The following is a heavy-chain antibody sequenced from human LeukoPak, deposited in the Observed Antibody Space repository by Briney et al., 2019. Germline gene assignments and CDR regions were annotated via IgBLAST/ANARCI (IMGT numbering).Heavy chain of an antibody. V-gene: IGHV1-2*02. CDR1: GYTFTDYY. D-gene: IGHD3-16*01. J-gene: IGHJ4*02. CDR2: INPNGGAT. CDR3: ARVVSGGVIWAY. Sequence: ASVKVSCKASGYTFTDYYIHWVRQAPGQGLEWMAYINPNGGATNYAQNIQGRVTVTRDTSISTAFMELTRLTSDDTAVYYCARVVSGGVIWAYWGQGTLVTVSS.